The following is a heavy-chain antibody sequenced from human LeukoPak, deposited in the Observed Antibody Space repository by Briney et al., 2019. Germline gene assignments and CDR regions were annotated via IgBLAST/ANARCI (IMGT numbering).Heavy chain of an antibody. Sequence: PGGSLRLSCAASGFTFSSYGMHWVRQAPGKGLEWVAVISYDGSNKYYADSVKGRFTISRDNSKNTLYLQMNSLRAEDTAVYYCAKGASEEEYFQHWGQGTLVTVSS. V-gene: IGHV3-30*18. D-gene: IGHD6-19*01. CDR2: ISYDGSNK. CDR1: GFTFSSYG. J-gene: IGHJ1*01. CDR3: AKGASEEEYFQH.